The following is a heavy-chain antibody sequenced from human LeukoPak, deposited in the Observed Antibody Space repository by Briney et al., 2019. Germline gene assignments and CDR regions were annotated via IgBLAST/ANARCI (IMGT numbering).Heavy chain of an antibody. V-gene: IGHV3-74*01. J-gene: IGHJ5*02. D-gene: IGHD3-10*01. CDR2: INSDGSST. CDR1: GFTFSSYW. CDR3: ARDPVLLWFGESYNWFDP. Sequence: PGRSLRLSCAASGFTFSSYWMHWVRQAPGKGLVWVSRINSDGSSTSYADSVKGRFTISRDNAKNTLYLQMNSLRAEDTAVYYCARDPVLLWFGESYNWFDPWGQGTLVTVSS.